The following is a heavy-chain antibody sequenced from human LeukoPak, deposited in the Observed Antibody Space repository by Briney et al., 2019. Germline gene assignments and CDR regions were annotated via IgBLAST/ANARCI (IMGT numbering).Heavy chain of an antibody. D-gene: IGHD6-19*01. CDR3: ARDRGGWQRGAFDI. Sequence: GGSLRLSCAASGFTFSSYSMNWVRQAPGKGLEWVSSISSSSSYIYYADSVKGRFTISRDNAKNSLYLQMNSLRAEDTAVYYCARDRGGWQRGAFDIWGQGTMVTGSS. V-gene: IGHV3-21*01. J-gene: IGHJ3*02. CDR2: ISSSSSYI. CDR1: GFTFSSYS.